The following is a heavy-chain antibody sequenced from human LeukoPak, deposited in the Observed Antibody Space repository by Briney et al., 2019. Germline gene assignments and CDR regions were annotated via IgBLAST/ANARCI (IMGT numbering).Heavy chain of an antibody. CDR2: IRPSGDNT. J-gene: IGHJ4*02. CDR3: ARGGYYDILTGYRRTILGFDY. Sequence: GGSLRLSCAASGFTFSSYDMTWVRQAPGRGLEWVSSIRPSGDNTYYADSVKGRFTISRDNSKNTLYLQMNSLRAEDTAVYYCARGGYYDILTGYRRTILGFDYWGQGTLVTVSS. CDR1: GFTFSSYD. V-gene: IGHV3-23*01. D-gene: IGHD3-9*01.